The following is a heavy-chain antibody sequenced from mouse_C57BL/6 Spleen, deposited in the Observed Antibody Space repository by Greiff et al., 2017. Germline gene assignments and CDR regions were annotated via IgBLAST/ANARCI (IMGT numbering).Heavy chain of an antibody. CDR1: GYTFSSYW. V-gene: IGHV1-61*01. CDR3: ARGGIYDGYSAWFAY. CDR2: IYPSDSET. J-gene: IGHJ3*01. Sequence: VQLQQPGAELVRPGSSVKLSCTASGYTFSSYWMDWVKQRPGQGLEWIGNIYPSDSETHYNQKFKDKATLTVDKSSSTAYMQLRILTSEDSAVYYGARGGIYDGYSAWFAYWGQGTLVTVSA. D-gene: IGHD2-3*01.